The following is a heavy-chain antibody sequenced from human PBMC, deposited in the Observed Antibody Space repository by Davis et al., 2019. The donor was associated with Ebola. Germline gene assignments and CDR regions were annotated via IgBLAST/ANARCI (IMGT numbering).Heavy chain of an antibody. Sequence: AASVKVSCKASGYTFTGYYMHWVRQAPGQGLEWMGWINPNSGGTKYAQKFQDWVTMTRDTSFTTAYMELSRLRSDDTAVYYCARGLPGIDIWGQGTMITVSS. J-gene: IGHJ3*02. CDR2: INPNSGGT. D-gene: IGHD1-1*01. CDR3: ARGLPGIDI. V-gene: IGHV1-2*04. CDR1: GYTFTGYY.